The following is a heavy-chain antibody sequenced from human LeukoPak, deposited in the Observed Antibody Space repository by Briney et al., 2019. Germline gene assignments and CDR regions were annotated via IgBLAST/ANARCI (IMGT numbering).Heavy chain of an antibody. CDR2: INPNSGGT. J-gene: IGHJ5*02. V-gene: IGHV1-2*02. CDR1: GYTFTSYY. CDR3: ARTHPRYYYDSSPQNWFDP. Sequence: EASVKVSCKASGYTFTSYYMHWVRQAPGQGLEWMGWINPNSGGTNYAQKFQGRVTMTRDTSISTAYMELSRLRSDDTAVYYCARTHPRYYYDSSPQNWFDPWGQGTLVTVSS. D-gene: IGHD3-22*01.